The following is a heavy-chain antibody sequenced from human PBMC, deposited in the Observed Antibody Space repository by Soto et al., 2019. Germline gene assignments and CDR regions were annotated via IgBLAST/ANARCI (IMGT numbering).Heavy chain of an antibody. CDR2: INPNSGGT. CDR3: ARDGYSYGSALGDYYYYGTDV. Sequence: ASVKVSCKASGYTFTGYYMHWVRQAPGQGLEWMGWINPNSGGTNYAQKFQGWVTMTRDTSISTAYMELSRLRSDDTAVYYCARDGYSYGSALGDYYYYGTDVWGQGTTVTVSS. V-gene: IGHV1-2*04. CDR1: GYTFTGYY. D-gene: IGHD5-18*01. J-gene: IGHJ6*02.